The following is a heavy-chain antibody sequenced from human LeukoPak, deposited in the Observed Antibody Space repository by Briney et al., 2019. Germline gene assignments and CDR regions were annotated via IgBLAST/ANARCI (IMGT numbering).Heavy chain of an antibody. CDR1: GGSFSGYY. D-gene: IGHD2-2*01. CDR3: ARKLKPAGYCSSTSCRRSNRPGDRYGMDV. V-gene: IGHV4-34*01. CDR2: INHSGST. Sequence: SETLPLTCAVYGGSFSGYYWSWIRQPPGKGLEWIGEINHSGSTNYNPSLKSRVTVSVDTSKNQFSLKLSSVTAADTAVYYCARKLKPAGYCSSTSCRRSNRPGDRYGMDVWGQGTTVTVSS. J-gene: IGHJ6*02.